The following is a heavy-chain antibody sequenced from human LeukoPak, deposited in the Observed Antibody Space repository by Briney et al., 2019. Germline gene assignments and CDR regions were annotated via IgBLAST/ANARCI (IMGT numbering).Heavy chain of an antibody. CDR3: ASYYGSGRDSYCYGMDV. V-gene: IGHV1-69*13. CDR1: GGTFSSYA. CDR2: IIPIFGTA. Sequence: ASVKVSCRASGGTFSSYAISWVRQAPGQGLEWMGGIIPIFGTANYAQKFQGRVTITADESTSTAYMELSSLRSEDTAVYYCASYYGSGRDSYCYGMDVWGKGTTVTVSS. D-gene: IGHD3-10*01. J-gene: IGHJ6*04.